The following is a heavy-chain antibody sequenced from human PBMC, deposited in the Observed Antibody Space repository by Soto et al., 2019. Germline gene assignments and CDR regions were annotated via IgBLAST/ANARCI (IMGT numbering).Heavy chain of an antibody. CDR1: GGSFSGNY. J-gene: IGHJ6*02. CDR3: GRTPYGYVWWSYRYVYYYAMDV. Sequence: QVQLQQWGAGLLKPSETLSLTCAVYGGSFSGNYWSWIRQPPGKGLEWMGEINHSGNTNYNPSPKSRVTLSVDPANNRFSLNLTSGTAADSAVYYCGRTPYGYVWWSYRYVYYYAMDVWGQGTTVTVSS. D-gene: IGHD3-16*02. CDR2: INHSGNT. V-gene: IGHV4-34*01.